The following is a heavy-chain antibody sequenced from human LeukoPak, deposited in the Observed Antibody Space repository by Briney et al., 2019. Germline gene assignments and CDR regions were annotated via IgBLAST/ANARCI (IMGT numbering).Heavy chain of an antibody. V-gene: IGHV3-30*18. CDR2: ISYDGSNK. CDR1: GFTFSSYG. Sequence: PGRSLRLSCAASGFTFSSYGMHWVRQAPGKGLEWVAVISYDGSNKYYADSVKGRFTISRDNSKNTLYLQMNSLRAEDTAVYYCAKASNSGDGYKHEAFDIWGQGTMVTVSS. D-gene: IGHD5-24*01. J-gene: IGHJ3*02. CDR3: AKASNSGDGYKHEAFDI.